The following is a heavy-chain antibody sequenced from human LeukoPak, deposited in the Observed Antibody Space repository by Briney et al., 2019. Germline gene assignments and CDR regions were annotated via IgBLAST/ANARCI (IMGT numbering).Heavy chain of an antibody. J-gene: IGHJ4*02. V-gene: IGHV3-30-3*01. CDR2: ISDAGGKK. CDR3: ARGGIYSSGWYVAFDH. CDR1: GFTFSSHA. D-gene: IGHD6-19*01. Sequence: GGSLRLSCAASGFTFSSHAMHWVRQAPGKGLEWVALISDAGGKKYFADSVKGRFTISRDNSKNTLYLQMNSLRAEDTAMYYCARGGIYSSGWYVAFDHWGQGTLVTVSS.